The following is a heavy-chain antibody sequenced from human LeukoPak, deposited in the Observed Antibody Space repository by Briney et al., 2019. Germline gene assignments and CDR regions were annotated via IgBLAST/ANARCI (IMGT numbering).Heavy chain of an antibody. CDR2: IYYSGST. CDR1: GGSISSGGYY. CDR3: ARDRHGDSDYFDY. J-gene: IGHJ4*02. D-gene: IGHD4-17*01. Sequence: SQTLSLTCTVSGGSISSGGYYWSWIRQHPGKGLEWIGYIYYSGSTYYNPSLKSRVTISVDTSKNQFSLKLSSVTAADTAVYYCARDRHGDSDYFDYWGQGTLVTVSS. V-gene: IGHV4-31*03.